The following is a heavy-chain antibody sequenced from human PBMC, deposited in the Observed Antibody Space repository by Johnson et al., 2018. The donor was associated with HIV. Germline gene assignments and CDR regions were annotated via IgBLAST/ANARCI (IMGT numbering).Heavy chain of an antibody. CDR2: MSHDGTNK. V-gene: IGHV3-30*04. Sequence: QMLLVESGGGVVQPGRSLRLSCAASGFMFSYYAMHWVRQAPGKGLEWVAVMSHDGTNKYYVDSVKGRFTISRDNSKNTLYLQMNSLRAEDTAVYYCAKDLQQPQRGEHALAQDAFDIWGQVTMVTVSS. CDR1: GFMFSYYA. CDR3: AKDLQQPQRGEHALAQDAFDI. D-gene: IGHD6-13*01. J-gene: IGHJ3*02.